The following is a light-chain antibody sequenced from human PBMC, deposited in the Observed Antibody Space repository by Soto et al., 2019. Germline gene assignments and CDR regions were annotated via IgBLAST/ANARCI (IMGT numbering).Light chain of an antibody. V-gene: IGLV2-14*01. CDR2: AVT. J-gene: IGLJ2*01. CDR1: SSDIGGYNF. Sequence: QSALTQPASVSGSPGQSITISCTGTSSDIGGYNFVSWYQQHPGKAPKLLIYAVTNRPSGIPDRFSGSKSGNTASLTISGLQAEDGADYCCASYTTSSTLVFGGGTKVTVL. CDR3: ASYTTSSTLV.